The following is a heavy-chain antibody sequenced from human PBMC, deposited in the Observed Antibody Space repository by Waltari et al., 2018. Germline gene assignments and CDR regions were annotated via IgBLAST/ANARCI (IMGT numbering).Heavy chain of an antibody. Sequence: EVQLVESGGGLVQPGGSLRLSCVVSDFTFSTYWMTWVRQAPGRGLEWLANINYDGSVKNYVDSVKGRFTISRDNARNSLYLQMNSLRAEDTAVYYCATYRWLGYWGQGTLVTVSS. CDR3: ATYRWLGY. CDR1: DFTFSTYW. D-gene: IGHD3-10*01. J-gene: IGHJ4*02. CDR2: INYDGSVK. V-gene: IGHV3-7*03.